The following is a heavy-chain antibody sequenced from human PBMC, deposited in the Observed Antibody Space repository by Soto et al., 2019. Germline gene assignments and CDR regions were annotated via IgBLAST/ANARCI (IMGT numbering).Heavy chain of an antibody. CDR3: VRQQYDFLVDP. V-gene: IGHV3-21*01. Sequence: EVQLVESGGGLVKPGGSLTLSCAASGFSFSTYNMNWVRQAPGKGLEWVSSIDASSTHIYYADSVKGRFTISRDNGKSSLYLQMDSLRAEDTALYYCVRQQYDFLVDPWGQGTLVTVSS. CDR1: GFSFSTYN. J-gene: IGHJ5*02. CDR2: IDASSTHI. D-gene: IGHD3-16*01.